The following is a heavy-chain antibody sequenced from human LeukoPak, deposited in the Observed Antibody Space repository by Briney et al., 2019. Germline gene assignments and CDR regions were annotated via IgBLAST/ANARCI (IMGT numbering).Heavy chain of an antibody. CDR3: AKDQGQAVVPRRFDY. D-gene: IGHD4-23*01. Sequence: GSLRLSCAASGFSFSTHAMSWVRQAPGKGLEWVSTIYYSGGNTYSADSVKGRFTISRDNAKNMLYLQMNNLRAEDTAIYYCAKDQGQAVVPRRFDYWGQGTLVTVSS. CDR1: GFSFSTHA. CDR2: IYYSGGNT. J-gene: IGHJ4*02. V-gene: IGHV3-23*01.